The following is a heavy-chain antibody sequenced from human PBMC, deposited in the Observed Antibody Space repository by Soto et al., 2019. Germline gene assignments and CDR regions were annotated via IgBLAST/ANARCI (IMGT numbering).Heavy chain of an antibody. J-gene: IGHJ4*02. CDR2: IYYSGST. D-gene: IGHD2-15*01. V-gene: IGHV4-59*08. CDR3: ARYGSGECNRGSCYSPFDY. CDR1: GGSISSYY. Sequence: TLSLTCTVSGGSISSYYWSWIRQPPGKGLEWIGYIYYSGSTNYNPSLKSRVTISVDTSKNQFSLKLSSVTAADTAVYYCARYGSGECNRGSCYSPFDYWGQGTLVTVSS.